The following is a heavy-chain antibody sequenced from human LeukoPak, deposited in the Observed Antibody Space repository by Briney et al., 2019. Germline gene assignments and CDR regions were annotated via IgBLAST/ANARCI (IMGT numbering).Heavy chain of an antibody. CDR3: ASPMYSSSWYFQH. CDR1: GFTFSSCG. D-gene: IGHD6-13*01. V-gene: IGHV3-30*02. CDR2: IRYDGSNK. J-gene: IGHJ1*01. Sequence: GGSLRLSCAASGFTFSSCGMHWVRQAPGKGLEWVAFIRYDGSNKYYADSVKGRFTISRDNSKNTLYLQMNSLRAEDTAVYYCASPMYSSSWYFQHWGQGTLVTVSS.